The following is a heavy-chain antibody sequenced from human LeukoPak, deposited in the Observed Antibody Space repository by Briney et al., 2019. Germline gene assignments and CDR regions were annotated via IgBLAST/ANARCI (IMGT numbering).Heavy chain of an antibody. CDR1: GFTFSSHG. J-gene: IGHJ4*02. CDR3: ARDSGEMATILVC. CDR2: ISPSGSIS. Sequence: GGSLRLSCAASGFTFSSHGINWVRQAPGKGLEWVSSISPSGSISYYADSVKGRFTISRDNSKSTVSLQMNSLRAEDTAVYYCARDSGEMATILVCWGQGTLVTVSS. V-gene: IGHV3-23*01. D-gene: IGHD5-24*01.